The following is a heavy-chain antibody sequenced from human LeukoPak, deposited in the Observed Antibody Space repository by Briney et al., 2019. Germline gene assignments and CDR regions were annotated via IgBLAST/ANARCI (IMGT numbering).Heavy chain of an antibody. CDR3: ARELLLWFGELSHFDY. CDR1: GGSFSGYC. V-gene: IGHV4-34*01. J-gene: IGHJ4*02. D-gene: IGHD3-10*01. CDR2: INHSGST. Sequence: SETLSLTCAVYGGSFSGYCWSWIRQPPGKGLEWIGEINHSGSTNYNPSLRSRVTISADTSKNQFSLKLSSVTAADPAVYYCARELLLWFGELSHFDYWGQGTQVTVSS.